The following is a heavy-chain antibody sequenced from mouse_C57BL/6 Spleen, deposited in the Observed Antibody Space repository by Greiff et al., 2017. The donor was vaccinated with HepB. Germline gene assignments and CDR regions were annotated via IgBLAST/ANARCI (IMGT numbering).Heavy chain of an antibody. D-gene: IGHD1-1*01. V-gene: IGHV5-6*01. Sequence: EVHLVESGGDLVKPGGSLKLSCAASGFTFSSYGMSWVRQTPDKRLEWVATISSGGSYTYYPDSVKGRFTISRDNAKNTLYLQMSSLKSEDTAMYYCARRGSSPPYWYFDVWGTGTTVTVSS. CDR3: ARRGSSPPYWYFDV. CDR1: GFTFSSYG. CDR2: ISSGGSYT. J-gene: IGHJ1*03.